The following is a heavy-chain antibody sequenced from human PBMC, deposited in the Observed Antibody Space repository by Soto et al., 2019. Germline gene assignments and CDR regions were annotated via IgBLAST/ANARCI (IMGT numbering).Heavy chain of an antibody. CDR2: INHSGST. V-gene: IGHV4-34*01. CDR3: AREQILSSSDAFDI. D-gene: IGHD6-6*01. CDR1: GGSFSGYY. Sequence: LSLTCAVYGGSFSGYYWSWIRQPPGKGLEWIGEINHSGSTNYNPSLKSRVTISVDTSKNQFSLKLSSVTAADTAVYYCAREQILSSSDAFDIWGQGTMVTVSS. J-gene: IGHJ3*02.